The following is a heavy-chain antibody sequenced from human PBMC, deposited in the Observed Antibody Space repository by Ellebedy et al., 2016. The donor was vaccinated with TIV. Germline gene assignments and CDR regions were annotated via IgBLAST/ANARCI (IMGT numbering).Heavy chain of an antibody. D-gene: IGHD6-19*01. J-gene: IGHJ2*01. V-gene: IGHV4-34*11. Sequence: MPSETLSLTCAVYGGSFSGYYWSWIRQPPGKGLAWIGHFSFSGRTNYNPSLKSRVTISVDTSKNQFSLNLSSVTAADTAVYYCAALQWLAPAWYFDLWGRGTLVTVSS. CDR1: GGSFSGYY. CDR2: FSFSGRT. CDR3: AALQWLAPAWYFDL.